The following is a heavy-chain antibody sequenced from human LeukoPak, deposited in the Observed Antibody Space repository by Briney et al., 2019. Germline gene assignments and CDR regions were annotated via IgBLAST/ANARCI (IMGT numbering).Heavy chain of an antibody. CDR3: ARSDGGYQKIVGYAFDI. V-gene: IGHV4-34*01. CDR1: GGSFSGHY. CDR2: INHSGST. J-gene: IGHJ3*02. Sequence: SETLSLTCAVYGGSFSGHYWSWIRQPPGKGLEWIGEINHSGSTNYNPSLKSRVTISVDTSKNQFSLKLSSVTAADTAVYYCARSDGGYQKIVGYAFDIWGQGTMVTVSS. D-gene: IGHD4-17*01.